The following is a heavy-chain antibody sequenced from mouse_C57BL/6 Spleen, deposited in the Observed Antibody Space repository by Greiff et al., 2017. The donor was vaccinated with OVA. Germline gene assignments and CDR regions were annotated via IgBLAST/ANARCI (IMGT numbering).Heavy chain of an antibody. CDR2: IRNKANGYTT. CDR1: GFTFTDYY. D-gene: IGHD1-1*01. Sequence: DVKLVESGGGLVQPGGSLSLSCAASGFTFTDYYMSWVRQPPGKALEWMGFIRNKANGYTTEYSASVKGRFTISRDNSQSILYLQMNALRAENSATYFCAKNYYGSNYDYAMDYWGQGTSVTVSS. V-gene: IGHV7-3*03. J-gene: IGHJ4*01. CDR3: AKNYYGSNYDYAMDY.